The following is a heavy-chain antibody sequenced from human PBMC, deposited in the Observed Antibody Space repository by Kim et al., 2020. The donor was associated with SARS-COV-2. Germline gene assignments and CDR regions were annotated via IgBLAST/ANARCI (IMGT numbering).Heavy chain of an antibody. Sequence: SETLSLTCTVSGGSISSGGYYWSWIRQHPGKGLEWIGYIYYSGDTYYNPSLKSRIAISLDTPKIHFSLKLSSVTAADTAVYYCARGPWKHLWPAYYIDSWGQGTLVTVSS. CDR2: IYYSGDT. CDR1: GGSISSGGYY. D-gene: IGHD5-18*01. V-gene: IGHV4-31*03. CDR3: ARGPWKHLWPAYYIDS. J-gene: IGHJ4*02.